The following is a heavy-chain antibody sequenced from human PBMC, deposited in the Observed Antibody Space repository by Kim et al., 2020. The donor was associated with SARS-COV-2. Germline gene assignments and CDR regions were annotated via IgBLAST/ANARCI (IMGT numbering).Heavy chain of an antibody. CDR1: GFTFSSYW. J-gene: IGHJ4*02. D-gene: IGHD3-10*01. V-gene: IGHV3-74*01. CDR2: INSDGSST. CDR3: ALLAYYGSGRRVE. Sequence: GGSLRLSCAASGFTFSSYWMHWVRQAPGKGLVWVSRINSDGSSTSYADSVKGRFTISRDNAKNTLYLQMNSLRAEDTAVYYCALLAYYGSGRRVEWGQGTLVTVSS.